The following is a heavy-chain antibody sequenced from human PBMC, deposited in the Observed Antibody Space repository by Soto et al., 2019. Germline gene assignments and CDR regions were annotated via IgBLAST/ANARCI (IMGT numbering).Heavy chain of an antibody. Sequence: QVQLVQSGAEVKKPGASVKVSCKASGYTFTSYDINWVRQATGQGLEWMGWMNPNSGNTGYAQKFQGRXTXTXXTSISTAYMELSSLRSENTAVYYCATTLYGDNVYSLCQGTLVTVSS. D-gene: IGHD4-17*01. CDR3: ATTLYGDNVYS. CDR2: MNPNSGNT. CDR1: GYTFTSYD. V-gene: IGHV1-8*01. J-gene: IGHJ5*01.